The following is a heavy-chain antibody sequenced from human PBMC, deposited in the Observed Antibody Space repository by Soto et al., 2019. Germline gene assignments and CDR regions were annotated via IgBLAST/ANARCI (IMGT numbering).Heavy chain of an antibody. D-gene: IGHD3-10*01. CDR2: ISSSSSYI. CDR3: ARVFFGYGSGSSRNWFDP. Sequence: EVQLVESGGGLVKPGGSLRLSCAASGFTFSSYSMNWVRQAPGKGLEWVSSISSSSSYIYYADSVKGRFTISRDNAKNSLYLQMNSLGDEDTDVYYCARVFFGYGSGSSRNWFDPWGQGTLVTVSS. CDR1: GFTFSSYS. V-gene: IGHV3-21*01. J-gene: IGHJ5*02.